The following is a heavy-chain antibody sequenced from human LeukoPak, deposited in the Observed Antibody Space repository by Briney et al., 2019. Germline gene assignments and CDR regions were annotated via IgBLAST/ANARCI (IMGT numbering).Heavy chain of an antibody. CDR3: SRDLGGSYNDY. V-gene: IGHV1-46*01. CDR1: GYTFTSYY. Sequence: ASVKVSFKASGYTFTSYYMHWVRQAPGQELEWVGIINPSGGTTTYAQKFQGRVTMTRDTSTSTVYMELSSLRIEDTAVYYCSRDLGGSYNDYWGQGTLVTVSS. D-gene: IGHD1-26*01. J-gene: IGHJ4*02. CDR2: INPSGGTT.